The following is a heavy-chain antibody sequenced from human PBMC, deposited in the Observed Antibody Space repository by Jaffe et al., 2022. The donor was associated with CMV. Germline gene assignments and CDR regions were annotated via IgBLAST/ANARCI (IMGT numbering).Heavy chain of an antibody. CDR1: GGSISSSSYY. CDR2: IYYSGST. V-gene: IGHV4-39*01. Sequence: QLQLQESGPGLVKPSETLSLTCTVSGGSISSSSYYWGWIRQPPGKGLEWIGSIYYSGSTYYNPSLKSRVTISVDTSKNQFSLKLSSVTAADTAVYYCARHEPIYYYYMDVWGKGTTVTVSS. CDR3: ARHEPIYYYYMDV. J-gene: IGHJ6*03.